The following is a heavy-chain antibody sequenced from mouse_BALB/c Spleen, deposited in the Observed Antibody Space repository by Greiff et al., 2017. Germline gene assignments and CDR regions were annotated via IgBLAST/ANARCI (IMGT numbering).Heavy chain of an antibody. CDR1: GFTFSDYG. Sequence: DVMLVESGGGLVQPGGSRKLSCAASGFTFSDYGMAWVRQAPGKGPEWVAFISNLAYSIYYADTVTGRFTISRENAKNTLYLEMSSLRSEDTAMYYCARAPVVDYYAMDYWGQGTSVTVSS. J-gene: IGHJ4*01. CDR3: ARAPVVDYYAMDY. D-gene: IGHD1-1*01. CDR2: ISNLAYSI. V-gene: IGHV5-15*02.